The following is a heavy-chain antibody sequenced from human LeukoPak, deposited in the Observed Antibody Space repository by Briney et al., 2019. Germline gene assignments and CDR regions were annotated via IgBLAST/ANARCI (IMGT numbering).Heavy chain of an antibody. D-gene: IGHD6-13*01. Sequence: SETLSLTCTVSGGSISSSSYYWGWIRQPPGKGLEWIGSIYYSGSTYYNPSLKSRVTISVDTSKNQFSLKLSSVAAADTAVYYCARGSGGPRYSSRAGYWGQGTLVTVSS. CDR1: GGSISSSSYY. CDR2: IYYSGST. J-gene: IGHJ4*02. CDR3: ARGSGGPRYSSRAGY. V-gene: IGHV4-39*01.